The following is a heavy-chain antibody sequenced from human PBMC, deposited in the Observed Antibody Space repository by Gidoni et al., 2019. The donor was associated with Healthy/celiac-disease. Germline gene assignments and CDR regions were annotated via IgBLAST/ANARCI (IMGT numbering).Heavy chain of an antibody. D-gene: IGHD2-15*01. J-gene: IGHJ6*02. CDR3: ATYYGGNAGGYYYYGMDV. V-gene: IGHV5-10-1*03. CDR2: IDPSDSYT. CDR1: GYSLTRYW. Sequence: EVQLVQSGAEVKKTGESLRISCTGSGYSLTRYWNSWVRQMPGKGLEWMGRIDPSDSYTNYSPSFQGHVTISADKSISTAYLQWSSLKASDTAMYYCATYYGGNAGGYYYYGMDVWGQGTTVTVSS.